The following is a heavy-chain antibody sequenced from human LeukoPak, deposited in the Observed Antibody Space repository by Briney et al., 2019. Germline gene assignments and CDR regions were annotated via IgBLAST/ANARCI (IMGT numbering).Heavy chain of an antibody. CDR3: AGLKIWDGYGGLFDY. V-gene: IGHV4-39*01. CDR1: GGSISSRIYY. Sequence: SETLSLTCTVSGGSISSRIYYWGWIRQSPGKGLEWIGTIYYSGSTYYNLSLKRGVTISVDTSKNHLSLKLRSVTAADTAMYYCAGLKIWDGYGGLFDYWGQGTLVTVSS. D-gene: IGHD4-23*01. CDR2: IYYSGST. J-gene: IGHJ4*02.